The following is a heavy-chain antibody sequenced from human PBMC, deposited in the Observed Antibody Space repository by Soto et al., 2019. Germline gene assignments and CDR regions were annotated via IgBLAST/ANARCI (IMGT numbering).Heavy chain of an antibody. Sequence: SETLSLTFTVYGGSISSSSYYWGWIRQPPGKGLEWIGSIYYSGSTYYNPSLKSRVTISVDTFKNQFSLKLSSVTAADTAVYYCARRLYYDSSGFEGGGMDVWGQGTTVT. CDR3: ARRLYYDSSGFEGGGMDV. CDR1: GGSISSSSYY. J-gene: IGHJ6*02. D-gene: IGHD3-22*01. V-gene: IGHV4-39*01. CDR2: IYYSGST.